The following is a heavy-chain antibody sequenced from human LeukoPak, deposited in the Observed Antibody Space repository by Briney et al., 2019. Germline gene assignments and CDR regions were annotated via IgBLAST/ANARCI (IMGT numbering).Heavy chain of an antibody. V-gene: IGHV4-61*02. D-gene: IGHD6-19*01. CDR3: ARLGPYSSGWYADYYYYYMDV. CDR1: GGSISSGSYY. Sequence: SQTLSLTCTVSGGSISSGSYYWSWIRQPAGKRLEWIGRIYISGSTNYNPSLQSRVTISVDTSKNQFSLKLSSVTAADTAVYYCARLGPYSSGWYADYYYYYMDVWGKGTTVTISS. CDR2: IYISGST. J-gene: IGHJ6*03.